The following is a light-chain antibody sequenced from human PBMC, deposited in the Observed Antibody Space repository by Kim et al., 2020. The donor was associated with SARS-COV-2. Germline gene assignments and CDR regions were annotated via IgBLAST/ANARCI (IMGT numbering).Light chain of an antibody. V-gene: IGKV1-17*01. J-gene: IGKJ5*01. CDR3: LQHNTYPIT. CDR1: QHIRND. CDR2: GAS. Sequence: ASVGDRVTIPCPASQHIRNDLGWYQQNPGRAPKRLIYGASSLQSGVPSRFSGSRSGTEFTLTISSLQPEDFATYFCLQHNTYPITFGQGTRLEIK.